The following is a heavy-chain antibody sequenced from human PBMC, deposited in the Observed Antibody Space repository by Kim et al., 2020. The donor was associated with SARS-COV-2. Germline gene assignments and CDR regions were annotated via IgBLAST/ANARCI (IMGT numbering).Heavy chain of an antibody. J-gene: IGHJ4*02. D-gene: IGHD4-17*01. V-gene: IGHV4-59*01. Sequence: TNYNPSLKSRVTISVDTSKNQFSLKLSSVTAADTAVYYCAREAVTNDFDYWGQGTLVTVSS. CDR2: T. CDR3: AREAVTNDFDY.